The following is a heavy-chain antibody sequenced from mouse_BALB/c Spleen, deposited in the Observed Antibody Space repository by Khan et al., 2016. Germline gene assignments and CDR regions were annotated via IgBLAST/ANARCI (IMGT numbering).Heavy chain of an antibody. V-gene: IGHV14-3*02. J-gene: IGHJ3*01. Sequence: VQLQRSGAELVKPGASVKLSCTVSGFNIKDTYMHWVNQRPEQGLEWIGRIDPANGNTKYDPKFQDKATITADTSSNTAYLQLSSLTSEDTAVYYCSRGVYDYEFAYWGQGTLVTVSA. CDR1: GFNIKDTY. CDR3: SRGVYDYEFAY. D-gene: IGHD2-4*01. CDR2: IDPANGNT.